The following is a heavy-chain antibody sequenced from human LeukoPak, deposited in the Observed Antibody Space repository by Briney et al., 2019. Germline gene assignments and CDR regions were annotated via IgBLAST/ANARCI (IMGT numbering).Heavy chain of an antibody. Sequence: SETLSLTCAVSGGSISSGGYSWSWIRQPPGKGLEWIGYIYHSGSTYYNPSLKSRVTISVDRSKNQFSLKLSSVTAADTAVYYCARDLRGGRGEKQSYYYYGMDVWGQGTTVTVS. CDR2: IYHSGST. D-gene: IGHD3-16*01. CDR1: GGSISSGGYS. J-gene: IGHJ6*02. CDR3: ARDLRGGRGEKQSYYYYGMDV. V-gene: IGHV4-30-2*01.